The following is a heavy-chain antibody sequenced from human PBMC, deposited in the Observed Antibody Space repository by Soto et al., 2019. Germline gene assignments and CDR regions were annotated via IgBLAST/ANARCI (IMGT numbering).Heavy chain of an antibody. CDR2: ISYDGSNK. D-gene: IGHD3-22*01. V-gene: IGHV3-30*18. J-gene: IGHJ4*02. CDR1: GFTFSSYG. CDR3: AKANLNYYDSSGYLDY. Sequence: QVQLVESGGGVVQPGRSLRLSCAASGFTFSSYGMHWVRQAPGKGLEWVTVISYDGSNKYYADSVKGRFTISRDNSKNTLYLQMNSLRAEDTAVYYCAKANLNYYDSSGYLDYWGQGTLVTVSS.